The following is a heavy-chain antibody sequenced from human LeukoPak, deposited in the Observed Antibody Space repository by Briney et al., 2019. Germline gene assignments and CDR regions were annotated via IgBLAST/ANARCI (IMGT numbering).Heavy chain of an antibody. Sequence: GGSLRLSCAASGFTFDDYAMHWVRQAPGKGLEWVSGISWNSGSIGYADSVKGRFTISRDNAKNSLYLQMNSLRAEDTALYYCAKDSNPASGSWDPGLLWAYFDPWGQGTLVTVSS. D-gene: IGHD2-15*01. J-gene: IGHJ5*02. CDR3: AKDSNPASGSWDPGLLWAYFDP. V-gene: IGHV3-9*01. CDR2: ISWNSGSI. CDR1: GFTFDDYA.